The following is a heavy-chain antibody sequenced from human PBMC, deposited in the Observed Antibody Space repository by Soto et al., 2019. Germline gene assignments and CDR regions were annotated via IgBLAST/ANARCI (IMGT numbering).Heavy chain of an antibody. CDR2: IYYSGST. Sequence: SETLSLTCTVSGGSISSYYWSWIRQPPGKGLEWIGYIYYSGSTNYNPSLKSRVTISVDTSKNQFSLKLSSVTDADTAVYYCARQLRLGELSLNYFDYWGQGTLVTVS. D-gene: IGHD3-16*02. CDR1: GGSISSYY. CDR3: ARQLRLGELSLNYFDY. V-gene: IGHV4-59*01. J-gene: IGHJ4*02.